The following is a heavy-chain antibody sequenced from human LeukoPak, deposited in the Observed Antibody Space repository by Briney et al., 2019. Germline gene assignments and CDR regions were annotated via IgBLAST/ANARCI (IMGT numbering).Heavy chain of an antibody. CDR3: TICAGGSCYSTH. J-gene: IGHJ4*02. V-gene: IGHV3-15*07. Sequence: PGGSLRLSCAASGFSFSDAWMSWIRQAPGKGLEWVGLIKSETDSGTTGYAGPVKDRFRISRDDSASTAFLQMNSLKTEDTGVYYCTICAGGSCYSTHWGQGAPVIVSS. CDR2: IKSETDSGTT. CDR1: GFSFSDAW. D-gene: IGHD2-15*01.